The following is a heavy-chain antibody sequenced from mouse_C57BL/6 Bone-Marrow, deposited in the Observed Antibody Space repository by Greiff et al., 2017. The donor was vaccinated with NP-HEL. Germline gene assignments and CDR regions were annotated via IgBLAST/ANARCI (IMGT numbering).Heavy chain of an antibody. D-gene: IGHD1-1*01. V-gene: IGHV1-61*01. J-gene: IGHJ3*01. Sequence: QVQLQQPGAELVRPGSSVKLSCKASGYTFTSYWMDWVKQRPGQGLEWIGNIYPSDSETHYNQKFKAKATLTVDKSSSTAYMQLSSLTSEDAAVYYCAREEDYYGSSYGFAYWGQGTRVTVSA. CDR2: IYPSDSET. CDR3: AREEDYYGSSYGFAY. CDR1: GYTFTSYW.